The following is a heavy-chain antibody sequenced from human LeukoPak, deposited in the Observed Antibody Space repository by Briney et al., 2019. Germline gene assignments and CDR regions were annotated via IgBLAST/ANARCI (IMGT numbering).Heavy chain of an antibody. V-gene: IGHV1-24*01. CDR2: FDPEDGET. D-gene: IGHD5-24*01. CDR1: GYTLTELS. CDR3: ARARDGYNSPPDY. J-gene: IGHJ4*02. Sequence: ASVKVSCKVSGYTLTELSMHWVRQAPGKGLEWMGGFDPEDGETIYAQKFQGRVTMTRDTSISTAYMELSRLRSDDTAVYYCARARDGYNSPPDYWGQGTLVTVSS.